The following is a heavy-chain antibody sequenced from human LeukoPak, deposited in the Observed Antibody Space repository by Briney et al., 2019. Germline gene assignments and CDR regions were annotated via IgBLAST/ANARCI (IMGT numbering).Heavy chain of an antibody. D-gene: IGHD1-26*01. CDR3: ARSGLIVGATRFDP. Sequence: PSETLSLTCTVSGGSISSYYWSWIRQPPGKGLEWIGYIYYSGSTNYNPSLKSRVTISVDTSKNQFSLKLSSVTAADTAVYYCARSGLIVGATRFDPWGQGTLVTVSS. CDR2: IYYSGST. CDR1: GGSISSYY. V-gene: IGHV4-59*08. J-gene: IGHJ5*02.